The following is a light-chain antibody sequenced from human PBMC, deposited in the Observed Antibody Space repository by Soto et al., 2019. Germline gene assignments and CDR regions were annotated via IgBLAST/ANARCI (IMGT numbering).Light chain of an antibody. V-gene: IGKV3-15*01. CDR3: QQYNNWPPVT. Sequence: EIVMTQSPATLSVSPGERATLSCRASHSVNSNLVWYQQKPGRAPRLLIYGASTSASGFPAKFNGSGSGTEITLTISSVQSEDFGVYYCQQYNNWPPVTCGQGTRLEIK. CDR2: GAS. J-gene: IGKJ5*01. CDR1: HSVNSN.